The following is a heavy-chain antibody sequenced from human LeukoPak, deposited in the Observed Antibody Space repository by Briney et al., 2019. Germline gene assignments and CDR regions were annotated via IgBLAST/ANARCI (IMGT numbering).Heavy chain of an antibody. CDR2: INHSGST. J-gene: IGHJ4*02. CDR3: ARLVGSSWYHEVLLGRDY. D-gene: IGHD6-13*01. CDR1: GGSFSGYY. V-gene: IGHV4-34*01. Sequence: KPSETLSLTCAVYGGSFSGYYWSWVRQPPGKGLEWVGEINHSGSTNYNPSLKSRVTISVDTSKNQFSLKLRYVTAADTAVYYCARLVGSSWYHEVLLGRDYWGQGTLVTVSS.